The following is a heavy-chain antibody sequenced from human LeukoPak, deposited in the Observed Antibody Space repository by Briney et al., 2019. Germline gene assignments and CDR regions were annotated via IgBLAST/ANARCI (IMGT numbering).Heavy chain of an antibody. CDR3: ARVIRVAATPAAYYYYYYMDV. D-gene: IGHD2-15*01. Sequence: ASVKVSCKASGYTFTSYYMHWVRQAPGQGLEWMGIINPSGGSTSYAQKFQGRVTMTRDMSTSTVYMELSSLRSEDTAVYYCARVIRVAATPAAYYYYYYMDVWGKGTTVTVSS. CDR1: GYTFTSYY. CDR2: INPSGGST. V-gene: IGHV1-46*01. J-gene: IGHJ6*03.